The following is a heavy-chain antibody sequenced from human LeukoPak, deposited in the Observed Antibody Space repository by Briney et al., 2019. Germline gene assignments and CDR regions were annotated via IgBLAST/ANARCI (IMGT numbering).Heavy chain of an antibody. CDR1: GDSIGSHY. CDR3: ARDYYDSRGEAFDI. Sequence: MTSETLSLTCTVSGDSIGSHYWSWIRQPPGKGLEWIGYIFYVGSTNYNPSLKSRVTISVDTSKNQFSLKLNSVTAADTAVYYCARDYYDSRGEAFDIWGQGTMVTVSS. D-gene: IGHD3-22*01. V-gene: IGHV4-59*11. CDR2: IFYVGST. J-gene: IGHJ3*02.